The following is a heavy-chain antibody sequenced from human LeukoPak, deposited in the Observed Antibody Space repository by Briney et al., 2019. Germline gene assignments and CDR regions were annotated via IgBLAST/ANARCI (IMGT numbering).Heavy chain of an antibody. V-gene: IGHV3-33*08. D-gene: IGHD2-15*01. J-gene: IGHJ5*02. CDR1: GFTFSGYG. CDR3: ARDSSGQVAATRWWFDP. CDR2: IWYDGSNK. Sequence: PGGSLRLSCAASGFTFSGYGMHWVRQAPGKELEWVAVIWYDGSNKYYADSVKGRFTISRDNSKNTLYLQMNSLRAEDTAVYYCARDSSGQVAATRWWFDPWGQGTLVTVSS.